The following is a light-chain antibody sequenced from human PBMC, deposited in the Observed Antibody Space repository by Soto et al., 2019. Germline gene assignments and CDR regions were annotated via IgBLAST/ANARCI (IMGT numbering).Light chain of an antibody. V-gene: IGKV3-20*01. J-gene: IGKJ5*01. Sequence: EIVMTQSPGTLSLSPGERATLSCRANETVSKNYLAWYQQKPGQAPRLVMFGASSRPTGISDRLSGSGSGTDFTLTISRLEPEDFAMYYCQQYGDSRVTFGQGTRLEI. CDR1: ETVSKNY. CDR2: GAS. CDR3: QQYGDSRVT.